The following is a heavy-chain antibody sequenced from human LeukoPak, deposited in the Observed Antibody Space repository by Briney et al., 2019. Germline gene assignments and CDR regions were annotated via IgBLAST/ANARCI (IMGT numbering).Heavy chain of an antibody. CDR1: GGSISSGGYY. V-gene: IGHV4-30-2*01. CDR2: IYHSGST. J-gene: IGHJ5*02. Sequence: PSETLSLTCTVSGGSISSGGYYWSWIRQPPGKGLEWIGYIYHSGSTYYNPSLKSRVTISVDRSKNQFSLKLSSVTAADTAVYYCARAPIAARRGDWFDPWGQGTLVTVSS. D-gene: IGHD6-6*01. CDR3: ARAPIAARRGDWFDP.